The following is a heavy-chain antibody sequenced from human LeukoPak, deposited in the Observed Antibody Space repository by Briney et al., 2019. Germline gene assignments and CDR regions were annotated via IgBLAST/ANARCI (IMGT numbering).Heavy chain of an antibody. Sequence: ASVKVSCKASGYTFTSYDINWVRQATGQGLEWMGWMNPNSGNTGYAQKFQGRVTMTRNTSISTAYMELSSLRSEDTAVYYCARPGRYCSSTSCSRKHYYYYMDVWGKGTTVTVSS. J-gene: IGHJ6*03. CDR2: MNPNSGNT. V-gene: IGHV1-8*01. CDR1: GYTFTSYD. D-gene: IGHD2-2*01. CDR3: ARPGRYCSSTSCSRKHYYYYMDV.